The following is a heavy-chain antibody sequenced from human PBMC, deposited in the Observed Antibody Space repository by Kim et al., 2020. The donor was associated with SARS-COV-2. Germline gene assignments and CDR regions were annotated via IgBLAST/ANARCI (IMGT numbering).Heavy chain of an antibody. J-gene: IGHJ3*01. V-gene: IGHV4-39*07. Sequence: HSTLKNRITISIDVSKNQFSLKLSSVTAADTAVYYCARDYFDSSGQGAFDVWGQGAMVTVSS. D-gene: IGHD3-22*01. CDR3: ARDYFDSSGQGAFDV.